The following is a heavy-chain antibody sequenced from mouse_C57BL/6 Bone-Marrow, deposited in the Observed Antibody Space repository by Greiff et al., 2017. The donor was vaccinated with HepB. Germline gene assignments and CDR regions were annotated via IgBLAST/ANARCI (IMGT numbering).Heavy chain of an antibody. CDR1: GFNIKDDY. CDR3: TPNWVFDD. Sequence: VQLQQSGAELVRPGASVKLSCTASGFNIKDDYMHWVKQRPEQGLEWIGWIDPENGDTEYASKFQGKATITADTSSNTAYLQLSSLTSEDTAVYYCTPNWVFDDWGQGTTLTVSS. CDR2: IDPENGDT. J-gene: IGHJ2*01. D-gene: IGHD4-1*01. V-gene: IGHV14-4*01.